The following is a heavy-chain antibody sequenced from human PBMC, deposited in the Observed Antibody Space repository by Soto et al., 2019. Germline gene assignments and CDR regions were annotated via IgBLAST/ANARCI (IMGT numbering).Heavy chain of an antibody. CDR2: INPSGST. CDR1: GGSCSGYY. Sequence: QVQLQQWGAGLLKPSETLSLTCAVYGGSCSGYYWSWIRQPPGKGLEWIGEINPSGSTNYNPSLKSRVTISVDTSKNQFSLKLSSVTAADTAVYYCARRGIVVVPAAINYYYYMDVWGKGTTVTVSS. D-gene: IGHD2-2*01. J-gene: IGHJ6*03. CDR3: ARRGIVVVPAAINYYYYMDV. V-gene: IGHV4-34*01.